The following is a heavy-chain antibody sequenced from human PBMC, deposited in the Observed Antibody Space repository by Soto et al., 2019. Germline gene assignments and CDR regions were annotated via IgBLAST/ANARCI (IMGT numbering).Heavy chain of an antibody. Sequence: EVQLLESGGGLVQPGGSLRLSCAASGFSFSTNSMSWVRQAPGKGLEWVSTITGGGHSTYYADSVKGRLTISRDNSKNQLQLRMDSLKAEDTAIYYCAKGYCGRTPCCIFDYWGQATLVTVSS. V-gene: IGHV3-23*01. D-gene: IGHD2-2*01. CDR2: ITGGGHST. CDR1: GFSFSTNS. CDR3: AKGYCGRTPCCIFDY. J-gene: IGHJ4*02.